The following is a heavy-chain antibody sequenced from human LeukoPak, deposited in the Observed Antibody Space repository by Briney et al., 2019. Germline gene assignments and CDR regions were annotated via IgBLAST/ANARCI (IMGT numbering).Heavy chain of an antibody. CDR3: ARSGDDYFDY. CDR2: ISSSSSYI. CDR1: GFTFSSYA. J-gene: IGHJ4*02. Sequence: GGSLRLSCAASGFTFSSYAMSWVRQAPGKGLEWVSSISSSSSYIYYADSVKGRFTISRDNAKNSLYLQMNSLRAGDTAVYYCARSGDDYFDYWGQGTLVTVSS. D-gene: IGHD3-10*01. V-gene: IGHV3-21*01.